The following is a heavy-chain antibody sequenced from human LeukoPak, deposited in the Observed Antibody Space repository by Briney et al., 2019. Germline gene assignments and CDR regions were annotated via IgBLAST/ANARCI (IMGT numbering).Heavy chain of an antibody. CDR1: GYTFTGYY. CDR3: ARTRIGSTAYDALDI. Sequence: ASVKVSCKASGYTFTGYYMHWVRQAPGQGLEWMGWINPNSGGTNYAQKFQGRLNMTRDTSISTAYMELTRLRSDDTAVYYCARTRIGSTAYDALDIWGQGTMVTVSS. D-gene: IGHD3-10*01. J-gene: IGHJ3*02. CDR2: INPNSGGT. V-gene: IGHV1-2*02.